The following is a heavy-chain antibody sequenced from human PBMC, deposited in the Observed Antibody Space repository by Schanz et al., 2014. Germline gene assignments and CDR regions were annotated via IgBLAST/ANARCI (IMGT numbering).Heavy chain of an antibody. Sequence: EVRLVESGGGLVQPGGSLRLSCVASGFNFYTSAMTWVRQAPGKGLEWVSVISARGEVSKYSDSVKGRFIVSRDNSRATLFLQMDSLRAADTAFYYCAKWEDIVPEPGPMRGWFDSWGQGILVTVSS. CDR2: ISARGEVS. CDR1: GFNFYTSA. V-gene: IGHV3-23*04. J-gene: IGHJ5*01. D-gene: IGHD2-8*01. CDR3: AKWEDIVPEPGPMRGWFDS.